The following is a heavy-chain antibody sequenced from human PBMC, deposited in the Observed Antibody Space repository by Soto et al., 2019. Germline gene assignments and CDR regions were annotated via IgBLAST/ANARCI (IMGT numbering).Heavy chain of an antibody. CDR2: IIPIFGTA. V-gene: IGHV1-69*06. J-gene: IGHJ6*02. CDR3: ARERFDSSYDYYGMDV. D-gene: IGHD6-6*01. Sequence: ASVKVSCKASGGTFSSYAISWVRQAPGQGLEWMGGIIPIFGTANYAQKFQGRVTITADKSTSTAYMELSSLRSEDTAVYYCARERFDSSYDYYGMDVWGQGTTVTVSS. CDR1: GGTFSSYA.